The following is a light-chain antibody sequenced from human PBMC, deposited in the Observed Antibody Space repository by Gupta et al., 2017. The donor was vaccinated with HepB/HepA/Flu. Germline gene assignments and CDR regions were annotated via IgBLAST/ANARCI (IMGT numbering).Light chain of an antibody. CDR3: CSYEGRYTSV. V-gene: IGLV2-11*01. Sequence: QSSLAQPRPMSGSPGQSVTISCTGTSSDVGGYNYVSWYQQHPGKAPKLMIYDVSKRPSGVPDRFSGSKSGNTASLTISGLQAEDEADYYCCSYEGRYTSVFGGGTKLTVL. CDR1: SSDVGGYNY. CDR2: DVS. J-gene: IGLJ3*02.